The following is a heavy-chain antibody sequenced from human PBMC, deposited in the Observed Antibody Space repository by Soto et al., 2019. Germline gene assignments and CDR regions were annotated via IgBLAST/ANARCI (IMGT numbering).Heavy chain of an antibody. V-gene: IGHV3-53*01. CDR3: ASYEGWLQAGEADAFDI. D-gene: IGHD5-12*01. J-gene: IGHJ3*02. CDR2: IYSGGST. Sequence: GGSLRLSCAASGFTVSSNYMSWARQAPGKGLEWVSVIYSGGSTYYADSVKGRFTISRDNSKNTLYLQMNSLRAEDTTVYYCASYEGWLQAGEADAFDIWGQGTMVTVSS. CDR1: GFTVSSNY.